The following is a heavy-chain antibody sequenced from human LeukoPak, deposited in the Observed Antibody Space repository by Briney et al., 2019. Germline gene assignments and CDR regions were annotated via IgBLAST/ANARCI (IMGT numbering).Heavy chain of an antibody. V-gene: IGHV5-51*01. Sequence: GEALQISFKGSGYRFTSYWIGWGRPMPGKGLEWMGIIYPGDSDTRYSPSFQGQVTISADKSISTAYLQWSSLKASDTAMYYCARLRGYADYWGQGTLVTVSS. J-gene: IGHJ4*02. D-gene: IGHD5-18*01. CDR1: GYRFTSYW. CDR2: IYPGDSDT. CDR3: ARLRGYADY.